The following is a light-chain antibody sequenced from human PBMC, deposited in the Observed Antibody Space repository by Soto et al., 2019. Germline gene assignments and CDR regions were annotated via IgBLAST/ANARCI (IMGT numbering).Light chain of an antibody. J-gene: IGKJ2*01. CDR3: QQYNNLPPYT. Sequence: EIVMTQSPATLSVSPGERATLSCRASQSVSSNLAWYQQKPGQASRLLIYGASTRTTGIPARFSGSGSGIEFTLTISSLQSEDFAVYYCQQYNNLPPYTFVQGTKLEIK. V-gene: IGKV3-15*01. CDR1: QSVSSN. CDR2: GAS.